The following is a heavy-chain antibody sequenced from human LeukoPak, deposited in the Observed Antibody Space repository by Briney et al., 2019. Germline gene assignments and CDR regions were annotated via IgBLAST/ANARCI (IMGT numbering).Heavy chain of an antibody. J-gene: IGHJ3*02. V-gene: IGHV3-66*01. CDR3: ARDPGGNQNGFDI. CDR1: GFIVSSSF. CDR2: IHSGGAT. D-gene: IGHD3-16*01. Sequence: GGSLRLSCEASGFIVSSSFMTWVRQAPGKGLEWVSVIHSGGATYSADSVKDRFSISRDNSKNTLYLHMNTLRVEDTAVYYCARDPGGNQNGFDIWGQGTMVTVSS.